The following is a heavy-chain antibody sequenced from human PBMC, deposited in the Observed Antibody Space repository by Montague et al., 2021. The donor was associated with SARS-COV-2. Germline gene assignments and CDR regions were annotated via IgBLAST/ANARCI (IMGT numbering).Heavy chain of an antibody. D-gene: IGHD3-10*01. CDR2: ISYDGSNK. CDR1: GFTFSSYA. V-gene: IGHV3-30-3*01. CDR3: ARAAQKQYVLLWFGELLHDAFDI. Sequence: SLRLSCAASGFTFSSYAMRWVRQAPGKGLEWVAVISYDGSNKYYXDSVKGRFTISRDNSKDTLYLQMNSLRAEDTAVYYCARAAQKQYVLLWFGELLHDAFDIWGQGTMVTVSS. J-gene: IGHJ3*02.